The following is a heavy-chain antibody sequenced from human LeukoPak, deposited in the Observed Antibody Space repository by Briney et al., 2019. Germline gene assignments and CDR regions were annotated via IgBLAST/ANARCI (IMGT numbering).Heavy chain of an antibody. J-gene: IGHJ4*02. V-gene: IGHV1-18*04. CDR3: ARVDIVVVVAADFDY. CDR2: ISAYNGNA. CDR1: GYTFTGYY. Sequence: EASVKVSCKASGYTFTGYYMHWVRQAPGQGLEWMGWISAYNGNANYAQKLQGRVTMTTDTSTSTAYMELRGLRSDDTAVYYCARVDIVVVVAADFDYWGQGTLVTVSS. D-gene: IGHD2-15*01.